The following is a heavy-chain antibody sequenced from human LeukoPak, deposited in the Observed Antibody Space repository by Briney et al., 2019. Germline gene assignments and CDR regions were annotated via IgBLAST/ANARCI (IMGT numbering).Heavy chain of an antibody. Sequence: ASVKVSCKASGYTFTSYDINWVRQATGQGLEWMGWMNPNSGNTGYAQKFQGRVTITRNTSISTAYMELSSLGSEDTAVYYCARAHSNLDAFDIWGQGTMVTVSS. J-gene: IGHJ3*02. CDR1: GYTFTSYD. D-gene: IGHD4-11*01. CDR3: ARAHSNLDAFDI. CDR2: MNPNSGNT. V-gene: IGHV1-8*03.